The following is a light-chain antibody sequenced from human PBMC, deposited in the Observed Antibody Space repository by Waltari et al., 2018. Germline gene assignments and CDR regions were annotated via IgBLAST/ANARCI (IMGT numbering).Light chain of an antibody. J-gene: IGLJ3*02. CDR2: KDS. Sequence: SYELTQPPSVSVSPGQTARITCSGDALPKQYAYWYQQKPGQAPILVIYKDSERPSGIPERFSGSSSGTIVTSTISGVQAEDEADYYCQSADTSGSRWVFGGGTKLTVL. CDR3: QSADTSGSRWV. CDR1: ALPKQY. V-gene: IGLV3-25*03.